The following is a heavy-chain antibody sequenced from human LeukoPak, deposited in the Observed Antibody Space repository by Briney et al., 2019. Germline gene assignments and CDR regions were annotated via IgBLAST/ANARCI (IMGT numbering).Heavy chain of an antibody. CDR1: GYTFTSYD. V-gene: IGHV1-8*03. CDR3: ARDRGGSYRPTFYFDY. D-gene: IGHD1-26*01. CDR2: MNPNSGNT. J-gene: IGHJ4*02. Sequence: ASVKVSCKASGYTFTSYDINWVRQATGQGLEWMGWMNPNSGNTGYAQKFQGRVTITRNTSISTAYMELSSLRSEDTAVYYCARDRGGSYRPTFYFDYWGQGTLVTVSS.